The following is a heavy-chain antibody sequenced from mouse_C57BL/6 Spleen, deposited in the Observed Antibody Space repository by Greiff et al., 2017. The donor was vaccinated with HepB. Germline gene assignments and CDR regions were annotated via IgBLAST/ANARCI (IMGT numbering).Heavy chain of an antibody. D-gene: IGHD2-1*01. V-gene: IGHV5-9-1*02. CDR1: GFTFSSYA. Sequence: EVKLVESGAGLVKPGGSLKLSCAASGFTFSSYAMSWVRQTPEKRLEWVAYISSGGDYIYYADTVKGRFTISRDNARNTLYLQMSSLKSEDTAMYYCTRDMGGNYIYYAMDYWGQGTSVTVSS. CDR2: ISSGGDYI. J-gene: IGHJ4*01. CDR3: TRDMGGNYIYYAMDY.